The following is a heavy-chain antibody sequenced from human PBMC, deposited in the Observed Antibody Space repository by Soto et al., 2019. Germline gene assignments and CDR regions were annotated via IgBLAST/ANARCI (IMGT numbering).Heavy chain of an antibody. J-gene: IGHJ6*02. Sequence: PGGSLRLSCAASGFTFSSYAISWVRQAPGKGLEWVSAISGSGGSTYYADSVKGRFTISRDNSKNTLYLQMNSLRAEDTAVYYCAKAYYGDYRGYYYGMDVWGQGTTVTVSS. V-gene: IGHV3-23*01. CDR3: AKAYYGDYRGYYYGMDV. CDR2: ISGSGGST. D-gene: IGHD4-17*01. CDR1: GFTFSSYA.